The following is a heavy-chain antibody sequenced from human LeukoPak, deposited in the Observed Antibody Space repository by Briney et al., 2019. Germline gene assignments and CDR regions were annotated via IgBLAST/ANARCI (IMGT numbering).Heavy chain of an antibody. V-gene: IGHV4-38-2*01. CDR3: ARQSDVWFGEVFANFDN. J-gene: IGHJ4*02. Sequence: PSETLSLTCAVSGYSISSGYYWGWIRQPPGKGREWIGSIYHSGSTYYNPSLKSRVTISVDTSKNQFSLKLSSVTAADTSVYYCARQSDVWFGEVFANFDNWGQGTLVTVSS. CDR2: IYHSGST. D-gene: IGHD3-10*01. CDR1: GYSISSGYY.